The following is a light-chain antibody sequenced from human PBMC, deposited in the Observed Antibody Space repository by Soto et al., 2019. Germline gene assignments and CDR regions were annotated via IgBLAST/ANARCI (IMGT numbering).Light chain of an antibody. Sequence: EIVLTQSPATLSLSPGERATLSCRASQSVSSYLAWYQQKPGQAPRLLIYDASNRATGIPARFSGSGSGTDFTLTISSLEPEDFAVYYCKQRSNWPPGMYTFGQGTKLEIK. J-gene: IGKJ2*01. V-gene: IGKV3-11*01. CDR1: QSVSSY. CDR3: KQRSNWPPGMYT. CDR2: DAS.